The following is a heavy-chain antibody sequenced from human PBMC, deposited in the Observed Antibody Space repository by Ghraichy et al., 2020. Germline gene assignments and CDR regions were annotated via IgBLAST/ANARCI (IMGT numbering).Heavy chain of an antibody. J-gene: IGHJ6*02. CDR2: IYYSGNT. D-gene: IGHD6-6*01. CDR3: ARLILAARRGLVFYYYGMDV. V-gene: IGHV4-31*03. Sequence: SETLSLTCTVSGGSISSGTYYWSCIRQHPGKGLEWIGYIYYSGNTYYNPSLKSRLTISVDTSRNQFSLKLNSVTAAGTAVYYCARLILAARRGLVFYYYGMDVWGQGTTVTVS. CDR1: GGSISSGTYY.